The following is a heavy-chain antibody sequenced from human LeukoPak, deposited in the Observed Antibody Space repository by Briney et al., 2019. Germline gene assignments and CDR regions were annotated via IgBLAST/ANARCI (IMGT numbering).Heavy chain of an antibody. CDR3: RRDSGS. V-gene: IGHV3-7*01. CDR2: IKPDGSGK. J-gene: IGHJ5*02. Sequence: GGSLRLSCAASGFTFSSYAMHWVRQAPGKGLEWVGNIKPDGSGKYYVDSVKGRFTISRDNARNSLYLQMNSLRAEDTAVYYCRRDSGSWGQGTLVTVSS. D-gene: IGHD5-12*01. CDR1: GFTFSSYA.